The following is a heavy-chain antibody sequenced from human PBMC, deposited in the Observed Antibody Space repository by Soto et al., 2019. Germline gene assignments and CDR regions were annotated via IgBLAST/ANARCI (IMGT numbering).Heavy chain of an antibody. CDR3: ARSRYYDMLTGYYPPRYYYYGMDV. CDR2: IIPICVTA. J-gene: IGHJ6*02. Sequence: QVQLVQSGAEVKKPGSSVKVSCKASGGTFSSYAISWVRQAPGQGLEWMGGIIPICVTASYAQKFQGRVTITAEEYTSAAYMELSSLRYEDTSVYYCARSRYYDMLTGYYPPRYYYYGMDVWGQGTTVTVSS. V-gene: IGHV1-69*01. CDR1: GGTFSSYA. D-gene: IGHD3-9*01.